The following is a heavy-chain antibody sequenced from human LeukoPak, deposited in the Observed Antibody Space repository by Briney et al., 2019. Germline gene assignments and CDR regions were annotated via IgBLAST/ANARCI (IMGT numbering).Heavy chain of an antibody. J-gene: IGHJ4*02. Sequence: ASVKVSCKASGYTFTGYYIHWVRQAPGQGLEWMGWINPNSGGTNYAQNFQGRVTMTRDTSISTAYMELSRLRSDDTAVYYCARTYLPYYFDYWGQGTLVTVSS. CDR2: INPNSGGT. CDR3: ARTYLPYYFDY. CDR1: GYTFTGYY. D-gene: IGHD2-2*02. V-gene: IGHV1-2*02.